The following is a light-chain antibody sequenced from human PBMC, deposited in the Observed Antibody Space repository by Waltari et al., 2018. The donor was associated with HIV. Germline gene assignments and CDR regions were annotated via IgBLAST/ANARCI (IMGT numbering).Light chain of an antibody. Sequence: DIQMTQSPSSVSASVGDRVTLTCRTSQSISTYLNWFQHKPGKAPKLLISVASRLESAVPSRFSGSGSGTEFTVTINSLQPEDFATYYCQQSYSAPYTFGPGTKVDIK. CDR1: QSISTY. CDR2: VAS. CDR3: QQSYSAPYT. V-gene: IGKV1-39*01. J-gene: IGKJ3*01.